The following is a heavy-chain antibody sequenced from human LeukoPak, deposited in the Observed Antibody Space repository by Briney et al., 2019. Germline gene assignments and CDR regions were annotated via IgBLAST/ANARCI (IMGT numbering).Heavy chain of an antibody. Sequence: GASVKVSCKASGYTFTSYGISWVRQAPGQGLEWMGWISAYNGNTNYAQKLQGRVTMTTDTSTSTAYMELRSLRSDDTAVYYCARDRYSSGWSSNVLEAYFHYWGQGTLVTVSS. CDR2: ISAYNGNT. D-gene: IGHD6-19*01. V-gene: IGHV1-18*01. CDR3: ARDRYSSGWSSNVLEAYFHY. J-gene: IGHJ4*02. CDR1: GYTFTSYG.